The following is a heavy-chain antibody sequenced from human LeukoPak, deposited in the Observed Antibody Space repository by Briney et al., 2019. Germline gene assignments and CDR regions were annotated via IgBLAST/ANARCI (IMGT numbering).Heavy chain of an antibody. D-gene: IGHD1-26*01. CDR3: ARVGRDASNYVDH. V-gene: IGHV4-39*01. CDR1: GGSISSYY. CDR2: IHYSGTT. Sequence: SETPSLTCTVSGGSISSYYWGWIRQPPGKGLEWIGSIHYSGTTYYNPSLKSRITIAVDTSKNQFSLKLSSVTAADTAVYYCARVGRDASNYVDHWGQGTLVTVSS. J-gene: IGHJ4*02.